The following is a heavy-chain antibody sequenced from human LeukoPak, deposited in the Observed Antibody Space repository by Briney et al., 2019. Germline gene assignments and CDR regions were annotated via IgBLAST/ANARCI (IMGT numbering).Heavy chain of an antibody. D-gene: IGHD2-15*01. CDR1: GYTFTSYA. CDR3: AREGYCSGGSCYWFDP. J-gene: IGHJ5*02. Sequence: GASVKVSCKASGYTFTSYAMNWVRQAPGQGLEWMGWINTNTGNPTYAQGFTGRFVFSLDTSVSTAYLQISSLKAEDTAVYYCAREGYCSGGSCYWFDPWGQGTLVTVSS. V-gene: IGHV7-4-1*02. CDR2: INTNTGNP.